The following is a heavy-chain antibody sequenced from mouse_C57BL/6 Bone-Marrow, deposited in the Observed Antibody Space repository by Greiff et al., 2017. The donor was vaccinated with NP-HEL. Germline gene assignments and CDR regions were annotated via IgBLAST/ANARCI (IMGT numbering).Heavy chain of an antibody. CDR3: ARQYDYGAWFAY. V-gene: IGHV5-6*01. CDR1: GFTFSSYG. D-gene: IGHD2-4*01. J-gene: IGHJ3*01. CDR2: ISSGGSYT. Sequence: EVKLMESGGDLVKPGGSLKLSCAASGFTFSSYGMSWVRQTPDKRLEWVATISSGGSYTYYPDSVKGRFTISRDNAKNTLYLQMSSLKSEDTAMYYCARQYDYGAWFAYWGQGTLVTVSA.